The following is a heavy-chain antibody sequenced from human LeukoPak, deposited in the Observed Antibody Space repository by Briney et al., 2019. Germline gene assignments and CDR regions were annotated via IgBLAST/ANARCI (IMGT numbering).Heavy chain of an antibody. V-gene: IGHV5-51*01. CDR1: GYSFTSYW. CDR3: ASPKDSLYSSSWSLWY. J-gene: IGHJ4*02. CDR2: IYPGDSDT. Sequence: GESLQISCKGSGYSFTSYWIGWVRQMPGKGLEWMGIIYPGDSDTRYSPSFQGQVTISADKSISTAYLQWSSLKASDTAMYYCASPKDSLYSSSWSLWYWGQGTLVTVSS. D-gene: IGHD6-13*01.